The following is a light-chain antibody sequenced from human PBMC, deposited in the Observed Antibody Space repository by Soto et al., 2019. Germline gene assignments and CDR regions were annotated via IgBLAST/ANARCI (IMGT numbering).Light chain of an antibody. J-gene: IGLJ2*01. CDR3: GSWDYSLSTGV. CDR1: SPNIGNNY. CDR2: DNN. V-gene: IGLV1-51*01. Sequence: QSVLTQPPSVSAAPGQRVTISCSGSSPNIGNNYVSWYQHLPGTAPKLLIYDNNKRPSGIPDRFSGSKSGTSATLGITGLQTGDEADYYCGSWDYSLSTGVFGGGTQLTVL.